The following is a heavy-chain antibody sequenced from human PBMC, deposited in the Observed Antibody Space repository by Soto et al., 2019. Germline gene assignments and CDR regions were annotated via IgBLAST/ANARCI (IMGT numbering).Heavy chain of an antibody. CDR2: ISGSGGST. J-gene: IGHJ5*02. CDR1: GFTFSSYA. CDR3: AKEYYDILTGLGGENWFDP. D-gene: IGHD3-9*01. Sequence: GGSLRLSCAASGFTFSSYAMSWVRQAPGKGLEWVSAISGSGGSTYYADSVKGRFTISRDNSKNTLYLQMNSLRDEDTAVYYCAKEYYDILTGLGGENWFDPWGQGTLVTVSS. V-gene: IGHV3-23*01.